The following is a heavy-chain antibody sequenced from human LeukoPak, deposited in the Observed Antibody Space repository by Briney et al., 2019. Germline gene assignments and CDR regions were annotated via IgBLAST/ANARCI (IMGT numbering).Heavy chain of an antibody. D-gene: IGHD6-13*01. CDR3: ARGAGTGDYFDY. CDR2: IIPILGIA. V-gene: IGHV1-69*04. J-gene: IGHJ4*02. CDR1: GGTSSSYA. Sequence: SVKVSCKASGGTSSSYAISWVRQAPGQGLEWMGRIIPILGIANYAQKFQGRVTITADKSTSTAYMELSSLRSEDTAVYYCARGAGTGDYFDYWGQGTLVTVSS.